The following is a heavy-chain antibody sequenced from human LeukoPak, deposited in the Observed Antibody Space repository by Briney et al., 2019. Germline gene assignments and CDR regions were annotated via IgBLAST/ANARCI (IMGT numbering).Heavy chain of an antibody. Sequence: PSQTLSLTCTVSGGSISSSSYYWGWIRQPPGKGLEWIGSIYYSGSTYYNPSLKSRVTISVDTSKNQFSLKLSSVTAADTAVYYCARDWCSGGSCYSGKRAFDIWGQGTMVTVSS. CDR1: GGSISSSSYY. V-gene: IGHV4-39*07. CDR2: IYYSGST. D-gene: IGHD2-15*01. J-gene: IGHJ3*02. CDR3: ARDWCSGGSCYSGKRAFDI.